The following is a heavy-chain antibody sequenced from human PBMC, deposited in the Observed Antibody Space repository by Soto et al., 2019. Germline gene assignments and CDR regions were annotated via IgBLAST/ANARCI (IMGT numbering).Heavy chain of an antibody. CDR2: ISGSGGST. CDR3: AKDLSCSSTSCYLGRNIGLFLAADYYYYMDV. D-gene: IGHD2-2*01. CDR1: GFTFSSYA. J-gene: IGHJ6*03. V-gene: IGHV3-23*01. Sequence: PGGSLRLSCAASGFTFSSYAMSWVRQAPGKGLEWVSAISGSGGSTYYADSVKGRFTISRDNSKNTLYLQMNSLRAEDPAVYYCAKDLSCSSTSCYLGRNIGLFLAADYYYYMDVWGKGTTVTVSS.